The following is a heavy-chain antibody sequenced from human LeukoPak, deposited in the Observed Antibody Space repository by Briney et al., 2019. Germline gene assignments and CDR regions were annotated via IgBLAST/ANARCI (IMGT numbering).Heavy chain of an antibody. J-gene: IGHJ6*02. D-gene: IGHD2-2*01. CDR2: ISWNSGSI. CDR3: AKRYCSSTSCPTPRYYYYYGMDV. V-gene: IGHV3-9*01. CDR1: GFTFDDYA. Sequence: GRSLRLSCAASGFTFDDYAMHWVRQAPGKGLEWVSGISWNSGSIGYADSVKGRFTISRDNAKNTLYLQMNSLRAEDTAVYYCAKRYCSSTSCPTPRYYYYYGMDVWGQGTTVTVSS.